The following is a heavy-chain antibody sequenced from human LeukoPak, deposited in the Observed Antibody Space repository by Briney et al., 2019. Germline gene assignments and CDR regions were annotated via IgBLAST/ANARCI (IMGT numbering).Heavy chain of an antibody. J-gene: IGHJ4*02. CDR3: AKEARRDYVWGSYRFDY. Sequence: GGSLRLSCAASRFTFSSYEMNWVRQAPGKGLEWVSYISGSGDSTYYADSVKGRFTISRDNSRNTLYLQMNSLRAEDTALYYCAKEARRDYVWGSYRFDYWGQGTLVTVSS. D-gene: IGHD3-16*02. CDR2: ISGSGDST. V-gene: IGHV3-23*01. CDR1: RFTFSSYE.